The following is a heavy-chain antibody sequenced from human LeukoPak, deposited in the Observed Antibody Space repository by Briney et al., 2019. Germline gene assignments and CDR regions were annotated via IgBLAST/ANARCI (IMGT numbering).Heavy chain of an antibody. V-gene: IGHV4-34*01. D-gene: IGHD3-9*01. CDR3: AVRYYDILTGPVDY. J-gene: IGHJ4*02. CDR2: INHSGST. Sequence: SETLSLTCAVYGGSFSGYYWSWIRQPPGKGLEWIGEINHSGSTNYNPSLKSRVTISVDTSKNQFSLKLSSVTAADTAVYYCAVRYYDILTGPVDYWGQGTLVPVSS. CDR1: GGSFSGYY.